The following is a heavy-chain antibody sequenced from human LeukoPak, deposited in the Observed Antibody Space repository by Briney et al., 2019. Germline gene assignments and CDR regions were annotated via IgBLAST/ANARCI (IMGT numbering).Heavy chain of an antibody. D-gene: IGHD4-23*01. CDR3: ARSVVPYYYYGMDV. V-gene: IGHV4-59*01. CDR2: IYYSGST. Sequence: SETLSLTCTVSGGSISSYYWSWIRQPPGKGLEWIGYIYYSGSTNYNPSLKSRVTISVDTSKNQFSLKLSSVTAADTAVYYCARSVVPYYYYGMDVWGQGTTVTVSS. CDR1: GGSISSYY. J-gene: IGHJ6*02.